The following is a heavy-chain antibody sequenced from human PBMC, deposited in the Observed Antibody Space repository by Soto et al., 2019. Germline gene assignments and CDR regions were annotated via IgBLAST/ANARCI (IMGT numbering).Heavy chain of an antibody. D-gene: IGHD5-18*01. Sequence: QITLKESGPTLVKPTQTLTLTCTFSGFSLSTSGVGVGWIRQPPGKALEWLALIYWDDDKRYSPSLKNRLTXTXXTSKNQVVLTMTNMDPVDTATYYCAHVTPEDAFDIWGQGTMVTVSS. CDR1: GFSLSTSGVG. CDR2: IYWDDDK. J-gene: IGHJ3*02. CDR3: AHVTPEDAFDI. V-gene: IGHV2-5*02.